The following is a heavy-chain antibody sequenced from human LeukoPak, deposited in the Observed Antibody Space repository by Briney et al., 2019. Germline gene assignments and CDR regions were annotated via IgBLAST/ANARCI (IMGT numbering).Heavy chain of an antibody. Sequence: PSETLSLTCAVYGGSFSGYYWSWIRQPPGKGLEWIGEINHSGSTNYNSSLKSRVTISVDTSKNQFSLKLSSVTAADTAVYYCARGGYRPDIVVVVAATYFDYWGQGTLVTVSS. CDR2: INHSGST. J-gene: IGHJ4*02. CDR3: ARGGYRPDIVVVVAATYFDY. V-gene: IGHV4-34*01. D-gene: IGHD2-15*01. CDR1: GGSFSGYY.